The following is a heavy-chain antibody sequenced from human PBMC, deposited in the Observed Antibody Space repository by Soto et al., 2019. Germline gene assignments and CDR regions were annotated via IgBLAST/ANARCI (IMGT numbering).Heavy chain of an antibody. CDR1: GFTFSSYA. V-gene: IGHV3-23*01. D-gene: IGHD3-9*01. J-gene: IGHJ4*02. Sequence: GSLRLSCAASGFTFSSYAMSWVRQAPGMGLEWVLAISGIGGSTYYADSVKGRFTISRDNSKNTLYLQMNSLRAEDTAVYYCAKDRHILTGLDLDYWGQGTLVTVSS. CDR2: ISGIGGST. CDR3: AKDRHILTGLDLDY.